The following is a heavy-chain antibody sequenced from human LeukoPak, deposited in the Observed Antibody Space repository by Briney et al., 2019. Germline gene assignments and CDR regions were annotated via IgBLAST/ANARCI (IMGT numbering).Heavy chain of an antibody. CDR3: ARAPPSIAYYYYMDV. V-gene: IGHV3-7*01. Sequence: GGSLRLSCAASGFTFSSYWMSWVRQAPGKGLEWVADIKQDGSEKYYVDSVKGRFTISRDNAKNSLYLQMNSLRAEDTAVYYCARAPPSIAYYYYMDVWGKGTTVTVSS. J-gene: IGHJ6*03. D-gene: IGHD6-6*01. CDR2: IKQDGSEK. CDR1: GFTFSSYW.